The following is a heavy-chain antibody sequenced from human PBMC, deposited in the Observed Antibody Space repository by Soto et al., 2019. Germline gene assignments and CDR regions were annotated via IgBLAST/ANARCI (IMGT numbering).Heavy chain of an antibody. Sequence: QVQLVQSGAEVKKPGASVKVSCKASGYTFTSYGISWVRQAPGQGLEWMGWISAYNGNTNYAQKLQGRVTMTTDTSTSTAYMEMTSRRSDAPAVYFCARTYYDFWSGYYTGYYYYYMDVWVNGTTVTVSS. CDR2: ISAYNGNT. CDR1: GYTFTSYG. D-gene: IGHD3-3*01. CDR3: ARTYYDFWSGYYTGYYYYYMDV. J-gene: IGHJ6*03. V-gene: IGHV1-18*01.